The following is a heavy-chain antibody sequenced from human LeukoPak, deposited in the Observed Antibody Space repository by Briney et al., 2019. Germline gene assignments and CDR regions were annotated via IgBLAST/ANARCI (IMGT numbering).Heavy chain of an antibody. V-gene: IGHV3-23*01. J-gene: IGHJ4*02. CDR2: INDSGGNT. Sequence: GGSLRLSCAASGFTFSSYAMSWVRQAPGKGLEWVSLINDSGGNTYYADSVKGRFTISRDNSKNTLFLQMSSLKAEDTAVYYCAKTSAGIRGGYFDYWGQGTLVTVSS. D-gene: IGHD3-10*01. CDR3: AKTSAGIRGGYFDY. CDR1: GFTFSSYA.